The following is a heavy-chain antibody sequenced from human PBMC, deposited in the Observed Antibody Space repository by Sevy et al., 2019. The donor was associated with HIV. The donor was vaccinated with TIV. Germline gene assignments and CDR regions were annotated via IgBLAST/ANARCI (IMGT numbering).Heavy chain of an antibody. J-gene: IGHJ6*02. CDR2: ILHDGSYR. V-gene: IGHV3-30*18. CDR3: AKNRLPGGSYVSRHGLDV. D-gene: IGHD3-16*01. Sequence: QLGGSLRLSCAASGFTFSSYDMHWVRQAPGKGLEWVAIILHDGSYREYVDSVRGRCTMSTDNSKNTMYLQMNGLSIEDTAVYYCAKNRLPGGSYVSRHGLDVWGRGTTVTVSS. CDR1: GFTFSSYD.